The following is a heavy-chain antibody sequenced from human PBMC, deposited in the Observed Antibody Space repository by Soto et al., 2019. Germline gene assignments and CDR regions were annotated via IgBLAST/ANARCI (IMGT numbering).Heavy chain of an antibody. CDR3: ARMQRVGGSYLDYYYFDY. J-gene: IGHJ4*02. D-gene: IGHD1-26*01. V-gene: IGHV4-31*03. CDR1: GGSISSGAYY. Sequence: QVQLQESGPGPVKPSQTLSLSCTVSGGSISSGAYYWSWIRQHPGKGLEWIGYIYYSGTTYYNPSLKSRVIISVDTSKSQFSLKLSSVTAADTAVYYCARMQRVGGSYLDYYYFDYWGQGTLVTVSS. CDR2: IYYSGTT.